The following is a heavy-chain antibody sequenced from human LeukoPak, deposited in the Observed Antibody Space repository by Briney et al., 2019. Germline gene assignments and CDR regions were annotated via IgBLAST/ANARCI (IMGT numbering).Heavy chain of an antibody. D-gene: IGHD2-2*02. CDR1: GFTFDDYA. V-gene: IGHV3-9*03. CDR2: ISWKSGSI. Sequence: PGGSLRLSCAASGFTFDDYAMHWVRQAPGKGLEWVSGISWKSGSIGYADSVKGRFTISRDNAKNSLYLQMNSLRAEDMALYYCAKAGCSSTSCYTDYWGQGTLVTVSS. CDR3: AKAGCSSTSCYTDY. J-gene: IGHJ4*02.